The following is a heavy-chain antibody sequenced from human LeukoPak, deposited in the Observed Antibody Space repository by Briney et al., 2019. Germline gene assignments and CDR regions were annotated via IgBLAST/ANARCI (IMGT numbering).Heavy chain of an antibody. CDR1: GYTFSGYY. J-gene: IGHJ4*02. D-gene: IGHD5-24*01. V-gene: IGHV1-2*02. Sequence: GASVKVSCKASGYTFSGYYIHWVRQAPGRGLEWMAWLNPNSGVTNYAQNFQGRVTVTRDTSISTAYMELSSLRSDDTALYYCARCEMTTTPRFASWGQGTLVTLSS. CDR2: LNPNSGVT. CDR3: ARCEMTTTPRFAS.